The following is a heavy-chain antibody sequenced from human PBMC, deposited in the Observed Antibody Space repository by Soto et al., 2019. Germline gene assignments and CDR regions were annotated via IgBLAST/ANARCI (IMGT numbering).Heavy chain of an antibody. CDR1: GGAFNNYA. Sequence: QVQLLQSGAEVKKPGSSVKVSCKVSGGAFNNYALNWVRHGPGQGLEWLGGVIPLHNTSNYSLKFLGRVTVTSGISSTTVYMELNSLTSDDTATYYCASWSNCNPLYYDGLDVWGQGTTVTVSS. D-gene: IGHD1-20*01. CDR3: ASWSNCNPLYYDGLDV. CDR2: VIPLHNTS. J-gene: IGHJ6*02. V-gene: IGHV1-69*06.